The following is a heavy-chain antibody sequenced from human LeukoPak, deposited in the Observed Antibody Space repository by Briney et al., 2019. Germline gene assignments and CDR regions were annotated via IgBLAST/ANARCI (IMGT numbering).Heavy chain of an antibody. Sequence: ASETLSLTCTVSGGSISSTSNYWGWIRQPPGKGLEWIGSIYYSGSTYYNPSLKSRVTISVDTSKNQFSLKLSSVTAADTAVYYCARGETAYGMDVWGQGTTVTVSS. V-gene: IGHV4-39*07. CDR1: GGSISSTSNY. CDR3: ARGETAYGMDV. CDR2: IYYSGST. D-gene: IGHD5-18*01. J-gene: IGHJ6*02.